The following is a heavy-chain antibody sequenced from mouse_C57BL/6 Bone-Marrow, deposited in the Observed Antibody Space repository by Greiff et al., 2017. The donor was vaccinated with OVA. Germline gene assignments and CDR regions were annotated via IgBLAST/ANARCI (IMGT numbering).Heavy chain of an antibody. CDR2: INSNNGGT. V-gene: IGHV1-18*01. J-gene: IGHJ3*01. Sequence: VQLQQSGPELAKPGASVKIPCKASGYTFTDYNMDWVKQSHGKSLEWIGDINSNNGGTIYNQKFKGKATLTVDKSSSTAYMELRSLTSEDTAVYYCARGDYYDYDWGAWFAYWGQGTLVTVSA. CDR3: ARGDYYDYDWGAWFAY. D-gene: IGHD2-4*01. CDR1: GYTFTDYN.